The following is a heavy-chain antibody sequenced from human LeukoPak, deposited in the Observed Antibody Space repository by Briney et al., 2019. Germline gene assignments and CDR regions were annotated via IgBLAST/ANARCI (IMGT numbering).Heavy chain of an antibody. CDR2: IYYSGNT. D-gene: IGHD3-3*01. CDR1: GVSINNDDYY. V-gene: IGHV4-31*03. CDR3: ARAGYDFPLF. Sequence: PSQTLSLTCTVSGVSINNDDYYWSWIRQHPDRGLEWIGHIYYSGNTYYNPSLKSRVTISVDTSKNQFSLKLRSVTAADTAVYFCARAGYDFPLFWGQGTLVTVSS. J-gene: IGHJ4*02.